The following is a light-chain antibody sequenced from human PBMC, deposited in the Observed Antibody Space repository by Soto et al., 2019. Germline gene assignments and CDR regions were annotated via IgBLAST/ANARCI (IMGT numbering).Light chain of an antibody. CDR1: SSEVGGYSY. CDR3: SSYGGSNNLV. J-gene: IGLJ2*01. Sequence: QSALTQPPSASGSPGQSVTISCTGASSEVGGYSYVSWYQQHPGKAPKLMIYEVSKRPSGVPDRFSGSKSGNTASLTVSWLQAEDEADYYCSSYGGSNNLVFGGGTKLTVL. CDR2: EVS. V-gene: IGLV2-8*01.